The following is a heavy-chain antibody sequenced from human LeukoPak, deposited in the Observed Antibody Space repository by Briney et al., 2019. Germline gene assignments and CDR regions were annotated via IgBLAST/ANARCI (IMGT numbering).Heavy chain of an antibody. CDR3: ARAVTGTNYYDSSGYYYKDAFDI. Sequence: PSQTLSLTCAVSGGSISSGGYSWSWIRQPPGKGLEWIGYIYHSGSTYYNPSLKSRVTISVDRSKNQFSLKLSSVTAADTAVYYCARAVTGTNYYDSSGYYYKDAFDIWGQGTMVTVSS. CDR1: GGSISSGGYS. CDR2: IYHSGST. V-gene: IGHV4-30-2*01. D-gene: IGHD3-22*01. J-gene: IGHJ3*02.